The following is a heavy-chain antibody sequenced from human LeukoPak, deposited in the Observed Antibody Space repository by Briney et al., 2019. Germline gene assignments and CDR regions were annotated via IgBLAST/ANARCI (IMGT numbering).Heavy chain of an antibody. J-gene: IGHJ5*02. Sequence: ASVKVSCKASGYTFTSYGISWVRQAPGQGLEWLRWISAYNGNTNYAQKLQGRVTMTTDTSTSTAYMELRSLRSDDTAVYYCASTCSGGSCVMGLRLGNWFDPWGQGTLVTVSS. V-gene: IGHV1-18*01. CDR2: ISAYNGNT. D-gene: IGHD2-15*01. CDR1: GYTFTSYG. CDR3: ASTCSGGSCVMGLRLGNWFDP.